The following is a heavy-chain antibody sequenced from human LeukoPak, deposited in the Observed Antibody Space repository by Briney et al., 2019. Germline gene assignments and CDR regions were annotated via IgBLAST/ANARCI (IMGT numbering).Heavy chain of an antibody. V-gene: IGHV3-73*01. J-gene: IGHJ4*02. CDR2: IRSKANSYAT. CDR1: GFTFSGSA. CDR3: TRHVSAAMAN. D-gene: IGHD6-25*01. Sequence: GGSLRLSCAASGFTFSGSAMHWVRQASGKGLEWVCRIRSKANSYATAYAASVKGRFTISRDDSKNTAYLQMNSLKTEDTAVYYCTRHVSAAMANWGQGTLVTVSS.